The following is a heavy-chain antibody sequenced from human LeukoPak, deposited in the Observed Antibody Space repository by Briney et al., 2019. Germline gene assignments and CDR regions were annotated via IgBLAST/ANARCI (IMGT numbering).Heavy chain of an antibody. CDR1: GFTFSNYA. J-gene: IGHJ3*02. Sequence: GGSLRLSCAAFGFTFSNYAMTWVRQAPGKGLEWVSGISTSGYSTYYADSVKGRFTISRDNSKNTLYLQMNSLRAEDTAVYFCARVNLASSCSGGSCYLNPDAFDIWGQGTMVTVSS. V-gene: IGHV3-23*01. CDR2: ISTSGYST. CDR3: ARVNLASSCSGGSCYLNPDAFDI. D-gene: IGHD2-15*01.